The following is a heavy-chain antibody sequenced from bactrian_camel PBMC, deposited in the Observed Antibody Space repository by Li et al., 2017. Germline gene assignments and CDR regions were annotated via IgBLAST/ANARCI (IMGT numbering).Heavy chain of an antibody. V-gene: IGHV3S40*01. Sequence: VQLVESGGGSVQAGGSLRLSCTASGLAFSTSCMGWFRQAPGKEREGVATILTHEGTTYYADSVKGRFTISLDNAKTTVYLQMNSLKPEDTAMYYCAARGPYCYTKLSVRDFTYWGQGTQVTVS. J-gene: IGHJ6*01. CDR2: ILTHEGTT. D-gene: IGHD2*01. CDR3: AARGPYCYTKLSVRDFTY. CDR1: GLAFSTSC.